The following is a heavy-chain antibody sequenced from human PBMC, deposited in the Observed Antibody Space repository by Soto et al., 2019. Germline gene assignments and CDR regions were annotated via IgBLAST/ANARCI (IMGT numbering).Heavy chain of an antibody. V-gene: IGHV1-69*02. CDR2: IIPILGIA. CDR3: AGVRGEEGLRFLSAGYFDY. CDR1: GVTFSSYT. D-gene: IGHD5-12*01. J-gene: IGHJ4*02. Sequence: QVQLVQSGAAVKKPGSSVKVSCKASGVTFSSYTISWVRQAPGQGLEWMGRIIPILGIANYAQKFQGRVTITADKSTGTAYMELSSLRSEDTAVYYCAGVRGEEGLRFLSAGYFDYWGQRTLVTVSS.